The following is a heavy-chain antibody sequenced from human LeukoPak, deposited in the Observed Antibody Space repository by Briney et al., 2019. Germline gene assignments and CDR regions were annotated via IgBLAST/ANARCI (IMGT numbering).Heavy chain of an antibody. J-gene: IGHJ6*02. CDR1: GGSVSSGSYY. V-gene: IGHV4-61*01. D-gene: IGHD6-19*01. Sequence: SETLSLTCTVSGGSVSSGSYYWSWIRQPPGKGLEWIGYIYYSGSTNYNPSLKSRVTISVDTSKNQFSLKLSSVTGADTAVYYCARESSGWFSSYYYGMDVWGQGTTVTVSS. CDR3: ARESSGWFSSYYYGMDV. CDR2: IYYSGST.